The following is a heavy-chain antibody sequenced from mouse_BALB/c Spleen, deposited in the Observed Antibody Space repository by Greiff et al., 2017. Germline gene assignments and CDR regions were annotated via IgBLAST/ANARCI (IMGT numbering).Heavy chain of an antibody. D-gene: IGHD2-2*01. CDR3: ARRYYGYDGHFDY. V-gene: IGHV1-54*01. CDR2: INPGSGGT. J-gene: IGHJ2*01. CDR1: GYAFTNYL. Sequence: QVQLQQSGAELVRPGTSVKVSCKASGYAFTNYLIEWVKQRPGQGLEWIGVINPGSGGTNYNEKFKGKATLTADKSSSTAYMQLSSLTSDDSAVYFCARRYYGYDGHFDYWGQGTTLTVSS.